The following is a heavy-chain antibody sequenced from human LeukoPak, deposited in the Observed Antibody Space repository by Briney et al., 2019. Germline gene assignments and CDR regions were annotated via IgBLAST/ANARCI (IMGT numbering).Heavy chain of an antibody. CDR3: ARRGYSSGSNWFDP. Sequence: PSGTLSLTCAVSGGSISSSNWWSWVRQPPGKGLEWIGYIYYIGSTNYNPSLRGRATISVDTSNNQFYLKLSSVTAADTAVYYCARRGYSSGSNWFDPWGQGTLVTVSS. CDR2: IYYIGST. J-gene: IGHJ5*02. D-gene: IGHD6-19*01. V-gene: IGHV4-4*02. CDR1: GGSISSSNW.